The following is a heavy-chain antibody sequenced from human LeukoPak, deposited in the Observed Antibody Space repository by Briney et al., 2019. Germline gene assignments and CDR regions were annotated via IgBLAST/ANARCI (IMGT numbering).Heavy chain of an antibody. Sequence: GGSLRLSCAASGFTFSSYAMSWVRQAPGKGLEWVSAISGSGGSTYYADSVKGRFTISRDNSKNTLYLQMNSLRAEDTAVYYCPKDLPPRVTLTSLNTWGQEPLLPSPQ. CDR1: GFTFSSYA. J-gene: IGHJ5*01. CDR3: PKDLPPRVTLTSLNT. CDR2: ISGSGGST. D-gene: IGHD4-23*01. V-gene: IGHV3-23*01.